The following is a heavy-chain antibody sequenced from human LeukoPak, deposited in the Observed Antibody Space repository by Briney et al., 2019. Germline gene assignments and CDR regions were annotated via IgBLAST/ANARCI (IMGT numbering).Heavy chain of an antibody. V-gene: IGHV3-21*01. J-gene: IGHJ3*02. Sequence: PGGSLRLSCEASGFTFTTYSMTWVRQTPGEGLEWVSSISTRDTFINYADSVKGRFTISRDNSKNTLYLQMNSLRAEDTAVYYCARGIGLYCSGGSCSDAFDIWGQGTMVTVSS. D-gene: IGHD2-15*01. CDR2: ISTRDTFI. CDR3: ARGIGLYCSGGSCSDAFDI. CDR1: GFTFTTYS.